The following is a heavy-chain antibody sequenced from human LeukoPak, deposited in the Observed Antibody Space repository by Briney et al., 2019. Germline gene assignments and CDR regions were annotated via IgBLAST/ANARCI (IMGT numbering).Heavy chain of an antibody. CDR2: ISGSGGST. V-gene: IGHV3-23*01. CDR1: GFTFSNYA. J-gene: IGHJ4*02. D-gene: IGHD3-3*01. Sequence: GGSLRLSCAASGFTFSNYAMSWVRQVPGKGLEWVSAISGSGGSTYYADSVKGRFTISRDNSKNTLYLQMNSLRAEDTAVYYCAKVGIRGFLEWLSGFDYWGQGTLVTVSS. CDR3: AKVGIRGFLEWLSGFDY.